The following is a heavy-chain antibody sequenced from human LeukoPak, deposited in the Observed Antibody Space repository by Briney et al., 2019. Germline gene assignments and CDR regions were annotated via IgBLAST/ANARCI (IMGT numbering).Heavy chain of an antibody. D-gene: IGHD6-19*01. J-gene: IGHJ4*02. CDR3: AKGYSSGSLNYFDS. CDR2: IIGSGGST. V-gene: IGHV3-23*01. CDR1: GFTFSSYG. Sequence: PGGSLRLSSAASGFTFSSYGMSWVRPAAGKGLEWVSAIIGSGGSTYYADSVKGRFTISRDNPKNTLYLQMNTLRAEDTAVYYCAKGYSSGSLNYFDSWGQGTLVTVSS.